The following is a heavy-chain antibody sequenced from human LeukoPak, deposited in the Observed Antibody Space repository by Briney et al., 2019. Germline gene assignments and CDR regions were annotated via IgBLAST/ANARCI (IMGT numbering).Heavy chain of an antibody. CDR2: ISAYDGST. J-gene: IGHJ6*02. Sequence: ASVKVSCKASGYTFTSYAVNWVRQAPGQGLEWMGWISAYDGSTISAQDLQGRVTMTTDTSTTTAYMELTRLRSDDTAVYYCARDPRSSTWSPYYFTLDAWGQGTTVIVSS. CDR3: ARDPRSSTWSPYYFTLDA. CDR1: GYTFTSYA. D-gene: IGHD6-13*01. V-gene: IGHV1-18*01.